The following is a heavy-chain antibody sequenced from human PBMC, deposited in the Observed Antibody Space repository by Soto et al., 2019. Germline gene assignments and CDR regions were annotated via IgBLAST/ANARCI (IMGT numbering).Heavy chain of an antibody. CDR2: TNPKSGYT. CDR1: GYTFRNYD. D-gene: IGHD4-17*01. CDR3: ARTDGDLDY. V-gene: IGHV1-8*01. Sequence: QVQLVQSGAEVKKPGASVKVSCKASGYTFRNYDINWVRQATGQGLERVGWTNPKSGYTGYAQKFQGRVTMTRDSSINTAYMELNSLRSEDTAVYYCARTDGDLDYWGQGTLVTVSS. J-gene: IGHJ4*02.